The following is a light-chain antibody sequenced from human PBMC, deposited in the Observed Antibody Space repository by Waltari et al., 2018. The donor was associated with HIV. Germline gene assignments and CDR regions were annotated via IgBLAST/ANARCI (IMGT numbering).Light chain of an antibody. V-gene: IGKV1-39*01. J-gene: IGKJ2*01. CDR2: AAS. CDR1: QSISSH. CDR3: QQSYSSPNN. Sequence: DIQMTQSPSSLSASLGASVTIPSRASQSISSHLNWYQQKPGEAPKVLIYAASSLRSDVPSRFSGSGSGTDFTLTISSLQLEDFATYYCQQSYSSPNNFGQGT.